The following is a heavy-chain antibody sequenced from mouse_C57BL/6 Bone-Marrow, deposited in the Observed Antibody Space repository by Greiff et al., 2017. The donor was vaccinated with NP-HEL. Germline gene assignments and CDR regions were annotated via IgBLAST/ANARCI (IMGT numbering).Heavy chain of an antibody. Sequence: EVKLLESGGDLVKPGGSLKLSCAASGFTFSSYGMSWVRQTPDKRLEWVATISSGGSYTYYPDSVKGRFTISRDNAKNTLYLQMSSLKSEDTAMYYCAITGRFAYWGQGTLVTVSA. CDR3: AITGRFAY. J-gene: IGHJ3*01. V-gene: IGHV5-6*02. CDR1: GFTFSSYG. CDR2: ISSGGSYT.